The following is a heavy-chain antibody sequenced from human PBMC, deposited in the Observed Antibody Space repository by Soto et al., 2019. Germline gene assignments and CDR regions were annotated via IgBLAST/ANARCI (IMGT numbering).Heavy chain of an antibody. D-gene: IGHD2-2*01. CDR1: GFTFTNSA. V-gene: IGHV1-58*01. Sequence: SVKVSCKTSGFTFTNSAVQWVRQARGQSLEWIGWIIVGSGQTKLAQKIQERVTITRDIPTSTAFMELRSLKSDDTAVYYCARIADCSITTCSFPSRFHIRGYYYYYGMDVWGQGTTVTVSS. CDR2: IIVGSGQT. J-gene: IGHJ6*02. CDR3: ARIADCSITTCSFPSRFHIRGYYYYYGMDV.